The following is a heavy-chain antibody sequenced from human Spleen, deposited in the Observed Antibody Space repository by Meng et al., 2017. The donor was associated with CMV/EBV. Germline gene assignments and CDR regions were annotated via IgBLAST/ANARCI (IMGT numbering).Heavy chain of an antibody. V-gene: IGHV3-11*01. J-gene: IGHJ6*02. CDR3: ARDGSRTSPSDYYGTDV. Sequence: GESLKISCAASGFTFSDYYMSWIRQAPGKGLEWVSYTSYSGSPEYYADSVKGRFTISRDNAKNSLYLQMNSLRAEDTAVYYCARDGSRTSPSDYYGTDVWGQGTTVTVSS. CDR2: TSYSGSPE. D-gene: IGHD2-2*01. CDR1: GFTFSDYY.